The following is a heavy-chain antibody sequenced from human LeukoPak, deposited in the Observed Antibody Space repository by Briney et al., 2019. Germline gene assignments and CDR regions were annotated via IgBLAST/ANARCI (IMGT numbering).Heavy chain of an antibody. J-gene: IGHJ5*02. CDR1: GFTFSSYS. D-gene: IGHD3-9*01. V-gene: IGHV3-48*01. CDR3: ARDGSVLRYFDWLPEDYNWFDP. CDR2: ISSSSSTI. Sequence: GGSLRLSCAASGFTFSSYSMNWVRQAPGKGLEWVSYISSSSSTIYYADSVKGRFTISRDNAKNSLYLQMNSLRAEDTAVCYCARDGSVLRYFDWLPEDYNWFDPWGQGTLVTVSS.